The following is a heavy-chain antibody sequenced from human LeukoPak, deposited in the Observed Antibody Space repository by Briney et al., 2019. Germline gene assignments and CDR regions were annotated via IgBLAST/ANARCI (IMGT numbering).Heavy chain of an antibody. J-gene: IGHJ4*02. V-gene: IGHV3-23*01. CDR1: GFTFSSYA. CDR3: AKDVYNWNFYFDY. CDR2: ISASGYST. Sequence: GGSLRLSCAASGFTFSSYAMSWVRQAPGKGLEWVSAISASGYSTYYADSVKGWFTISRDNSKKTLYLQMNSLRAEDTAIFYCAKDVYNWNFYFDYWGQGTLVTVSS. D-gene: IGHD1-7*01.